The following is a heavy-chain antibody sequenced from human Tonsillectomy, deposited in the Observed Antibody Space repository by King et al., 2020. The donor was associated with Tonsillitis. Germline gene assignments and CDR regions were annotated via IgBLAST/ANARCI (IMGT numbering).Heavy chain of an antibody. CDR1: GGSFSGYY. CDR2: INHSGST. J-gene: IGHJ4*02. CDR3: AGLGSRAARPRNY. Sequence: VQLQQWGAGLLKPSETLSRTCAVYGGSFSGYYLSWIRQPPGKGLEWIGEINHSGSTNYNTSLKSRVILSVETSKNQFSLRLTSVTAADTAVYYCAGLGSRAARPRNYWAQGTLVTVSS. V-gene: IGHV4-34*01. D-gene: IGHD6-6*01.